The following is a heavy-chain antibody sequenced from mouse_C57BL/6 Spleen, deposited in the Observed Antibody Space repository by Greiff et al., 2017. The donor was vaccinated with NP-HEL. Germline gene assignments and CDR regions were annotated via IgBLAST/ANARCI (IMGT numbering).Heavy chain of an antibody. D-gene: IGHD1-1*01. CDR3: DRHEGREDLLLPYAMDY. V-gene: IGHV1-62-2*01. CDR1: GYTFTEYS. J-gene: IGHJ4*01. Sequence: VQLQESGAELVKPGASVKLSCKASGYTFTEYSIHWVKQRPGQGLEWIGRFYPGSGSIKYNEKFKDKATLTADKSSSTAYMELSRLTSEDSAVYLCDRHEGREDLLLPYAMDYWGQGTSVTVSS. CDR2: FYPGSGSI.